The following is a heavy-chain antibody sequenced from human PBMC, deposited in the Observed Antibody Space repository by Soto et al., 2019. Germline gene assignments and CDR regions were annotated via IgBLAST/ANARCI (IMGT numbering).Heavy chain of an antibody. CDR1: GFTFSGYA. CDR2: ISGSGGST. CDR3: AKEGVGSSGGSCYTRVVYFDY. D-gene: IGHD2-15*01. V-gene: IGHV3-23*01. J-gene: IGHJ4*02. Sequence: GGSLRLSCAASGFTFSGYAMSWVRQAPGKGLEWVSAISGSGGSTYYADSVKGRFTISRDNSKNTLYLQMNSLRAEDTAVYYCAKEGVGSSGGSCYTRVVYFDYWGQGTLVTVSS.